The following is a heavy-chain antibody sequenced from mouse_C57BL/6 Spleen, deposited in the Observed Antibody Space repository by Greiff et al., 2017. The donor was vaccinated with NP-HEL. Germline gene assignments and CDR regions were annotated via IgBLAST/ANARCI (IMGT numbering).Heavy chain of an antibody. V-gene: IGHV1-80*01. CDR3: ARGGYGSSSFAY. D-gene: IGHD1-1*01. CDR2: IYPGDGDT. Sequence: QVHVKQSGAELVKPGASVKISCKASGYAFSSYWMNWVKQRPGKGLEWIGQIYPGDGDTNYNGKFKGKATLTADKSSSTAYMQLSSLTSEDSAVYFCARGGYGSSSFAYWGQGTLVTVSA. CDR1: GYAFSSYW. J-gene: IGHJ3*01.